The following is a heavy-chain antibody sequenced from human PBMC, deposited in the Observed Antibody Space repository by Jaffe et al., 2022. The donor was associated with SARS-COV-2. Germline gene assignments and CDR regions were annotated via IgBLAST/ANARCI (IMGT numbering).Heavy chain of an antibody. CDR2: INAGNGNT. D-gene: IGHD4-17*01. CDR3: AREGSTVTTSSYFDY. J-gene: IGHJ4*02. Sequence: QVQLVQSGAEVKKPGASVKVSCKASGYTFTSYAMHWVRQAPGQRLEWMGWINAGNGNTKYSQKFQGRVTITRDTSASTAYMELSSLRSEDTAVYYCAREGSTVTTSSYFDYWGQGTLVTVSS. CDR1: GYTFTSYA. V-gene: IGHV1-3*01.